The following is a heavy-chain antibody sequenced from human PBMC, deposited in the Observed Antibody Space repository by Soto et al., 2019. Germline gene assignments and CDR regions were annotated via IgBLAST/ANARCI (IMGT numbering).Heavy chain of an antibody. CDR3: ARLGAGGYCTNGVCYKRDYYYGMDV. CDR1: GGSLSSGGYS. Sequence: SETLSLTCAVSGGSLSSGGYSWIWRRHPTGKGLALIWDIYHRWSTYYNPSLKSLFTISVDSSKNQFSLKLSSVTAADTAVYYCARLGAGGYCTNGVCYKRDYYYGMDVWGQGTTVTVAS. CDR2: IYHRWST. J-gene: IGHJ6*02. V-gene: IGHV4-30-2*01. D-gene: IGHD2-8*01.